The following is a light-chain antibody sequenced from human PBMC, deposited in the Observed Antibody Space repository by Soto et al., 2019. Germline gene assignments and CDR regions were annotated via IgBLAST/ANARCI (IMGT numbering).Light chain of an antibody. J-gene: IGKJ1*01. Sequence: EIVLTQSPGTLSLSPVEIATLSCMASQSVSSSYLAWYQQKPGQAPRLLIYGASSRATGIPDRFSGSGSGTDFTLTISRLEPEDFAVYYCQQCGSSPWTFGQGTKVDIK. V-gene: IGKV3-20*01. CDR3: QQCGSSPWT. CDR2: GAS. CDR1: QSVSSSY.